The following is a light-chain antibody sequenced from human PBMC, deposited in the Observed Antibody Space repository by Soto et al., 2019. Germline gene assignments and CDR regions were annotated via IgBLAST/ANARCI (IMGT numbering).Light chain of an antibody. V-gene: IGKV3-20*01. J-gene: IGKJ5*01. Sequence: EIVRPQSPATLSLSPGERATLSCRASQNVANYLDWYQQKPGQAPRLLIYGASSRATGIPDRFSGSGSGTDFTLTISRLEPEDFAVYYCQQYGSSPSITFGQGTRLEI. CDR1: QNVANY. CDR2: GAS. CDR3: QQYGSSPSIT.